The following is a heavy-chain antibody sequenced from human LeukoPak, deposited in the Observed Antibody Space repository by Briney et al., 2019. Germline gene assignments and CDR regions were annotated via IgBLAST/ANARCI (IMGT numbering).Heavy chain of an antibody. J-gene: IGHJ3*02. CDR3: ARSALLIYAFDI. Sequence: GGSLRLSCAASGFTFSSYWMNWVRQAPGKGLEWVSSISSSSSYIYYADSVKGRFTISRDNAKNSLYLQMNSLRAEDTAVYYCARSALLIYAFDIWGQGTMVTVSS. CDR2: ISSSSSYI. CDR1: GFTFSSYW. V-gene: IGHV3-21*01. D-gene: IGHD2-8*01.